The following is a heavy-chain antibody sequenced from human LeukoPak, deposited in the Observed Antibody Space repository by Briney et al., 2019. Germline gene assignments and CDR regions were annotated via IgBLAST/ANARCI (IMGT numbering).Heavy chain of an antibody. CDR3: AKRSHTVAYYYGMDV. D-gene: IGHD4-23*01. J-gene: IGHJ6*02. V-gene: IGHV3-30*18. CDR2: ISYDGSNK. Sequence: GGSLRLSCAASGFTVSSNYMSWVRQAPGKGLEWVAVISYDGSNKYYADSVKGRFTISRDNSKNTLYLQMNSLRAEDTAVYYCAKRSHTVAYYYGMDVWGQGTTVTVSS. CDR1: GFTVSSNY.